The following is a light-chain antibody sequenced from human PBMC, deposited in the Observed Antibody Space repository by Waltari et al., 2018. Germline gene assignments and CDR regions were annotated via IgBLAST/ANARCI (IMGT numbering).Light chain of an antibody. CDR3: QSYDTSLSVV. Sequence: QSVLTQPPSVSGAPGQRVTISCTGGGSNIGAGYDVHWYRQRPGKAPELLIYGVNNRPSGVPDRFFGSLSGTSASLAITGLQAEDEADYYCQSYDTSLSVVFGGGTKLTV. J-gene: IGLJ2*01. CDR2: GVN. V-gene: IGLV1-40*01. CDR1: GSNIGAGYD.